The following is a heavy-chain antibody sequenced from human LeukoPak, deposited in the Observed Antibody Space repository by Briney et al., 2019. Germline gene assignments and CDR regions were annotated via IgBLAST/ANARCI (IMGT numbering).Heavy chain of an antibody. CDR1: GFTFSSHA. V-gene: IGHV3-23*01. Sequence: GGSLRLSCAAPGFTFSSHAMSWVRRAPGKGLEWVSGISGSGGTSYYADSVKGRFTISRDNSKNTLYLQMNSLRAEDTAVYYCAKDRLVHAYWGQGTLVTVSS. D-gene: IGHD6-19*01. CDR3: AKDRLVHAY. CDR2: ISGSGGTS. J-gene: IGHJ4*01.